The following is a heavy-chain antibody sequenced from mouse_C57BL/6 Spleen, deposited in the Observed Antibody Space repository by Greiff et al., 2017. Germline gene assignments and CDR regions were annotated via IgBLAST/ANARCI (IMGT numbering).Heavy chain of an antibody. D-gene: IGHD4-1*01. CDR3: ARGVTGFLYFDY. V-gene: IGHV1-64*01. Sequence: QVQLQQPGAELVKPGASVKLSCKASGYTFTSYWMHWVKQRPGQGLEWIGMIHPNSGSTNYNEKFKSKATLTVDKSSSTAYMQLSSLTSEDSAVDDCARGVTGFLYFDYWGQGTTFTVSS. J-gene: IGHJ2*01. CDR1: GYTFTSYW. CDR2: IHPNSGST.